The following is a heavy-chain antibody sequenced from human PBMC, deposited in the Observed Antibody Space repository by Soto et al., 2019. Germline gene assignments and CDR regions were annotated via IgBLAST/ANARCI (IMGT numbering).Heavy chain of an antibody. CDR2: ISYDGSNK. CDR1: GFTFSSYG. V-gene: IGHV3-30*18. J-gene: IGHJ6*02. D-gene: IGHD4-17*01. Sequence: GGSLRLSCAASGFTFSSYGMHWVRQAPGKGLKWVAVISYDGSNKYYADSVKGRFTISRDNSKNTLYLQMNSLRAEDTVFFYCAKGLTTAYYYYGMDVWGQGTTVTVSS. CDR3: AKGLTTAYYYYGMDV.